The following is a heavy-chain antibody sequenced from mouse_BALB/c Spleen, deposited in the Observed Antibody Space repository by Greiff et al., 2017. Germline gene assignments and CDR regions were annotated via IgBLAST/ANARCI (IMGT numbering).Heavy chain of an antibody. CDR3: ARDGIYDGYYEAMDY. D-gene: IGHD2-3*01. CDR1: GFSLTGYG. J-gene: IGHJ4*01. V-gene: IGHV2-6-7*01. Sequence: VKVVESGPGLVAPSQSLSITCTVSGFSLTGYGVNWVRQPPGKGLEWLGMIWGDGSTDYNSALKSRLSISKDNSKSQVFLKMNSLQTDDTARYYCARDGIYDGYYEAMDYWGQGTSVTVSS. CDR2: IWGDGST.